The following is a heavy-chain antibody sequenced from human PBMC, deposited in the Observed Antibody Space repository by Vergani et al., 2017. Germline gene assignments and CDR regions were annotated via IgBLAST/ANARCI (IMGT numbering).Heavy chain of an antibody. CDR3: ARGSAVDILTGYYYYYMDV. CDR1: GGTFSSYT. CDR2: IIPILGIP. Sequence: QVQLVQSGAEVKKPGSSVKVSCKASGGTFSSYTISWVRQAPGQGLEWMGRIIPILGIPNYAQQFQGRVTITADKSTSTAYMELSSLRSEDTAVYYCARGSAVDILTGYYYYYMDVWGKGTTVTVSS. D-gene: IGHD3-9*01. V-gene: IGHV1-69*02. J-gene: IGHJ6*03.